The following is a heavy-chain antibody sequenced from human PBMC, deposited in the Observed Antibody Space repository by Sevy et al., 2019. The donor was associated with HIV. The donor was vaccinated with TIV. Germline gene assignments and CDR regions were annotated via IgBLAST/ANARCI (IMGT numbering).Heavy chain of an antibody. D-gene: IGHD1-26*01. CDR3: AGENAWGRGYS. CDR1: GGSITSLY. J-gene: IGHJ4*02. CDR2: IYYNGHI. Sequence: SETLSLTCTVSGGSITSLYWNWIRQPPGKGLEWIANIYYNGHINYNPSLKSRVTLPLCTSKNQFALRLGSVTAADTAMYYCAGENAWGRGYSWGQGTLVTVSS. V-gene: IGHV4-59*08.